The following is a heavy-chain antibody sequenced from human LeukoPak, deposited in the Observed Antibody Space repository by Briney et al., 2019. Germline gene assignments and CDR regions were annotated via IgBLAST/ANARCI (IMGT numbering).Heavy chain of an antibody. D-gene: IGHD6-19*01. V-gene: IGHV3-21*04. J-gene: IGHJ4*02. CDR1: GFTFSSYS. Sequence: GSLRLSCAASGFTFSSYSMNWVRQAPGKGLEWVSSISSSSSYIYYADSVKGRFTISRDNAKNTLYLQMNSLRAEDTAVYYCAKDSPLSGWYPHPFFDYWGQGTLVTVSS. CDR2: ISSSSSYI. CDR3: AKDSPLSGWYPHPFFDY.